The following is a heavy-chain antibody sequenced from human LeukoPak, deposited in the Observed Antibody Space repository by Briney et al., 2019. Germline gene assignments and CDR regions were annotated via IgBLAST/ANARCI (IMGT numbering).Heavy chain of an antibody. V-gene: IGHV3-30*04. D-gene: IGHD2-8*01. J-gene: IGHJ4*02. CDR2: ISSDGKSR. Sequence: GGSLRLSCAASGFTFTTYAFHWVRQAPGTGLEWVAVISSDGKSRIYADSVKGPFTISRDNSKNRMFLQMNSLRTEDTAVYYCARDPMADFDYWGQGALVTVSS. CDR3: ARDPMADFDY. CDR1: GFTFTTYA.